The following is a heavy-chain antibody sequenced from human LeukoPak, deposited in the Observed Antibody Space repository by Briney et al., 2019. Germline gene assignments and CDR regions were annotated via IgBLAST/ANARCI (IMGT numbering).Heavy chain of an antibody. CDR1: GFTFSSYA. D-gene: IGHD4-17*01. CDR2: ISGSGGST. Sequence: GGSLRLSCAASGFTFSSYAMSWVRQAPGKGLEWVSAISGSGGSTYYADSVKGRFTISRDNSKNTLYLQMNSLRAEDTAVYYCARQLEDGDSHFDYWGQGTLVTVSS. CDR3: ARQLEDGDSHFDY. J-gene: IGHJ4*02. V-gene: IGHV3-23*01.